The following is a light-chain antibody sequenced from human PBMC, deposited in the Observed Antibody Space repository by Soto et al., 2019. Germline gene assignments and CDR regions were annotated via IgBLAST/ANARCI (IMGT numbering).Light chain of an antibody. J-gene: IGKJ1*01. CDR1: QSISDT. V-gene: IGKV3-15*01. CDR2: SAS. Sequence: EIVMTQSPATLSVSPGGGATLSCRASQSISDTLAWYQQKPGQAPRLLIYSASRRATGFPARFSGSGSGTDFTLTISSLQSEDFAVYYCQQYNNWPWTFGQGTKVDIK. CDR3: QQYNNWPWT.